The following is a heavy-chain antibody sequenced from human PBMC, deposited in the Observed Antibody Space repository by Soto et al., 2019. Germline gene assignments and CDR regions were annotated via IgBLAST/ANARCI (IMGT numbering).Heavy chain of an antibody. V-gene: IGHV3-23*01. CDR2: ISGSGGST. CDR3: AKELLLKDIVVVPAARTRYYYYYYGKDV. CDR1: GFTFSSYA. D-gene: IGHD2-2*01. J-gene: IGHJ6*02. Sequence: EVQLLESGGGLVQPGGSLRLSCAASGFTFSSYAMSWVRQAPGKGLEWVSAISGSGGSTYYADSVKGRFTISRDNSKNTLYLQMNSLRAEDTAVYYCAKELLLKDIVVVPAARTRYYYYYYGKDVWGQGTTVTVSS.